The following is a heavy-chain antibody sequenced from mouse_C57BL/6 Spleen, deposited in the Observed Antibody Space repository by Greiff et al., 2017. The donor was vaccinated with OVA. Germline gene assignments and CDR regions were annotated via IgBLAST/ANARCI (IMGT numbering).Heavy chain of an antibody. V-gene: IGHV1-26*01. J-gene: IGHJ3*01. CDR3: TWDVEY. D-gene: IGHD4-1*01. Sequence: EVQLQQSGPELVKPGASVKISCKASGYTFTDYYMNWVKQSHGKSLEWIGDINPNNGGTSYNQKFKGKATLTVDKSSSTAYMELRSLTSEDSAVYYCTWDVEYWGQGTLVTVSA. CDR1: GYTFTDYY. CDR2: INPNNGGT.